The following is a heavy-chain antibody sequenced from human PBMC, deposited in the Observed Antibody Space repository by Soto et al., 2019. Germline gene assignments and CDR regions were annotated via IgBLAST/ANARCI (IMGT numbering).Heavy chain of an antibody. CDR3: AREPVAGIWFDP. V-gene: IGHV1-18*01. D-gene: IGHD6-19*01. J-gene: IGHJ5*02. CDR2: INSYNGNT. CDR1: GYTFTSYG. Sequence: GASVKVSCKASGYTFTSYGISWVRQAPGQGLEWMGWINSYNGNTNYAQKLQGRVTMTTDTSTSTAYMELRSLRSDDTAVCYCAREPVAGIWFDPWGQGTLVTVSS.